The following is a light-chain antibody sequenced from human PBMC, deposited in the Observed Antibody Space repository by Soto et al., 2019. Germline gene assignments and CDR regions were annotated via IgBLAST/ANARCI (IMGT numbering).Light chain of an antibody. CDR2: AAS. CDR1: QSIISY. V-gene: IGKV1-39*01. Sequence: DIQMSQSPSSLSASVGDRVTITCRASQSIISYLNWYQQKPGKAPKLLIYAASSLQSGVPSRFSGSGSGTDFTLTISSRQPEDFATYYCQQSYSTPPTFGQGTKVDIK. CDR3: QQSYSTPPT. J-gene: IGKJ1*01.